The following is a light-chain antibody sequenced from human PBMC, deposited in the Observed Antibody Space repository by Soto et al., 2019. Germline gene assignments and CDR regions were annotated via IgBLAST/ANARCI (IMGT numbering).Light chain of an antibody. CDR1: QSINSE. J-gene: IGKJ2*01. Sequence: EIVMTQSPATLSLSPGERAALSCRASQSINSELAWYQQKPGQPPRLIIYGASTRATGVPARFTGSESGSEFTLTISGLQSEDFAVYYCKQGHNWPLTFGQGTRLEI. V-gene: IGKV3-15*01. CDR2: GAS. CDR3: KQGHNWPLT.